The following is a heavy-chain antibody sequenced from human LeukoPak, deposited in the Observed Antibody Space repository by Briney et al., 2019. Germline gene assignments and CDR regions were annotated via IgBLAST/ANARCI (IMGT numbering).Heavy chain of an antibody. J-gene: IGHJ6*04. Sequence: KPSETLSLTCAVSGGSISSGGYSWSWIRQPPGKGLEWIGYIYHSGSTYYNPSLKSRVTISVDRSKNQFSLKLSSVTAADTAVYYCARANSSSWYSSDYYYYGKDVWGKGTTVTVSS. D-gene: IGHD6-13*01. CDR2: IYHSGST. V-gene: IGHV4-30-2*01. CDR3: ARANSSSWYSSDYYYYGKDV. CDR1: GGSISSGGYS.